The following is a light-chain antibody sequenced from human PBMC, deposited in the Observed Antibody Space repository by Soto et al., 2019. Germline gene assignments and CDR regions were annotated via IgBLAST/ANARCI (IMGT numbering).Light chain of an antibody. J-gene: IGKJ5*01. Sequence: DVVMTQSPLSLPVTLGQPASISCRSSQSLVYSDGNTYLNWFQQRPGQSPRRLIYKVPNRDSGVPDRFSGSGSGTDFTLKISRVEADDVGVYYCMQGTHWPPITFGQGTRLEIK. CDR3: MQGTHWPPIT. CDR1: QSLVYSDGNTY. V-gene: IGKV2-30*01. CDR2: KVP.